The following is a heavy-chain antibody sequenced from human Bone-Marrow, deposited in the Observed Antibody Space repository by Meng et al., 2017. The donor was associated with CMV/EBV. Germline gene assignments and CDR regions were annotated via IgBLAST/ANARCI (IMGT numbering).Heavy chain of an antibody. D-gene: IGHD1-26*01. Sequence: GESLKISCVASSGFTLSGYAMHWVRQAPGKGLEWVSVIYSGGSTYYADSVKGRFTISRDNSKNTLYLQMNSLRAEDTAVYYCARVAWELLFDYWGQGTLVTVSS. CDR1: SGFTLSGYA. CDR2: IYSGGST. CDR3: ARVAWELLFDY. V-gene: IGHV3-66*02. J-gene: IGHJ4*02.